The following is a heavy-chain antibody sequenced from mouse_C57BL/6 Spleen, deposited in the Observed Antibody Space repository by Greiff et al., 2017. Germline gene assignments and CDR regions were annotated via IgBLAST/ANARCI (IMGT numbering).Heavy chain of an antibody. J-gene: IGHJ3*01. V-gene: IGHV14-4*01. D-gene: IGHD3-2*02. CDR2: IDPENGDT. Sequence: VQLQQSGAELVRPGASVKLSCTASGFNIKDYYMHWVKQRPEQGLEWIGWIDPENGDTEYASKFKGKATISADTSSNTAYLQRSSLTSEDPAVYDCTTGGTAQATAWFAYWGQGTLVTVSA. CDR3: TTGGTAQATAWFAY. CDR1: GFNIKDYY.